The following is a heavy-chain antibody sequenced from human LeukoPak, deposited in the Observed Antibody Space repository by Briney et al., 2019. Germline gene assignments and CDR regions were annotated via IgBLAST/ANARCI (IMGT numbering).Heavy chain of an antibody. J-gene: IGHJ3*02. Sequence: SETLSLTCTVSGGSISSSSYYWGWIRQPPGKGLEWIGSIYYSGSTYYNPSLKSRVTISVDTSKNQFSLKLSSVTAADTAVYYCARDRRITIFGVVMSGDDNAFDIWGQGTMVTVSS. CDR2: IYYSGST. CDR3: ARDRRITIFGVVMSGDDNAFDI. D-gene: IGHD3-3*01. CDR1: GGSISSSSYY. V-gene: IGHV4-39*07.